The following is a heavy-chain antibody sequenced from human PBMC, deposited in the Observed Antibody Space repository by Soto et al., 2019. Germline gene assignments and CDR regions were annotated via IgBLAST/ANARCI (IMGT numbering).Heavy chain of an antibody. D-gene: IGHD4-4*01. J-gene: IGHJ5*02. CDR2: IYHSGST. V-gene: IGHV4-4*02. CDR3: ARDGMTTVSGFDP. CDR1: GGSISSSNW. Sequence: QVQLQESGPGLVKPSGTLSLTCAVSGGSISSSNWWSWVRQPPGKGLEWIGEIYHSGSTNYNPSLKSRVTMSVAKSKNPFSLKLSSVTAADTAGYYCARDGMTTVSGFDPWGQGTLVTVSS.